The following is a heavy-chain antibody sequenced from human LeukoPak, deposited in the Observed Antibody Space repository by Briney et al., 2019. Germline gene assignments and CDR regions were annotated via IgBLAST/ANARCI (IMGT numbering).Heavy chain of an antibody. V-gene: IGHV4-34*01. D-gene: IGHD3-10*01. J-gene: IGHJ4*02. CDR2: INHSGST. CDR3: ARGRVTMVRGVFPFDY. Sequence: TLSLTCAVYGGSFSGYYWSWIRQPPGKGLEWIGEINHSGSTNYNPSLKSRVTISVDTSKNQFSLKLSSVTAADTAVYYCARGRVTMVRGVFPFDYWGQGTLVTVSS. CDR1: GGSFSGYY.